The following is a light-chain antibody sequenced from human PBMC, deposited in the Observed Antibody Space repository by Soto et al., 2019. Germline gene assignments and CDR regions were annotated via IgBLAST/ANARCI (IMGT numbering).Light chain of an antibody. CDR1: SSNIGNNY. CDR3: SSYTIRNSWV. V-gene: IGLV2-14*01. CDR2: EVT. Sequence: QSVLTQSPSVSAAPGQTVTISCSGTSSNIGNNYVSWYQQYPGTAPKLMNSEVTNRPSGVSYRFSASKSGNTASLTISGLQPEDEADYYCSSYTIRNSWVFGGGTKLTVL. J-gene: IGLJ3*02.